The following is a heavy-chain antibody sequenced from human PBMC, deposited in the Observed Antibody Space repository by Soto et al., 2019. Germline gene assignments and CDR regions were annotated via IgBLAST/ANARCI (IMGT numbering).Heavy chain of an antibody. CDR1: GGSISSGDYY. V-gene: IGHV4-30-4*01. J-gene: IGHJ6*02. CDR2: IYYSGST. CDR3: AREERGGYLWGSYRLGSSMGV. D-gene: IGHD3-16*02. Sequence: SETLSLTCTVSGGSISSGDYYWSWIRQPPGKGLEWIGYIYYSGSTYYNPSLKSRVTISVDTSKNQFSLKLSSVTAADTAVYYCAREERGGYLWGSYRLGSSMGVWGQGTTVTVS.